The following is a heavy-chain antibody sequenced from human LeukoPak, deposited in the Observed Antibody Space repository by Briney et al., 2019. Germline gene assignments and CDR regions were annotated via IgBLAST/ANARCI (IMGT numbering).Heavy chain of an antibody. V-gene: IGHV4-39*01. J-gene: IGHJ4*02. CDR2: IYYSGST. CDR3: ARLWYSSLAAPLNDY. D-gene: IGHD6-13*01. CDR1: GGSISSSSYY. Sequence: SETLSLTCTVSGGSISSSSYYWGWIRQPPGKGLEWIGSIYYSGSTYYNPSLKSRVTISVGTSKNQFSLKLSSVTAADTAVYYCARLWYSSLAAPLNDYWGQGTLVTVSS.